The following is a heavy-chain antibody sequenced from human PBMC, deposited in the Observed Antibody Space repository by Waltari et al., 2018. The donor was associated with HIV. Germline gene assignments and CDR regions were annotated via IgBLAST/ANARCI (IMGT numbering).Heavy chain of an antibody. J-gene: IGHJ6*02. CDR1: GFTFGRYW. Sequence: EVQLVESGGGLVQTGGSLRISYAASGFTFGRYWMHWVRHAPGKGLVWVSRSNSDGSSTSYAYSVKGRFTISRDNAKNTLYLQMNRLRAEDTAVYYCARWHGYGMDVWGQGTTVTVSS. D-gene: IGHD5-12*01. V-gene: IGHV3-74*01. CDR2: SNSDGSST. CDR3: ARWHGYGMDV.